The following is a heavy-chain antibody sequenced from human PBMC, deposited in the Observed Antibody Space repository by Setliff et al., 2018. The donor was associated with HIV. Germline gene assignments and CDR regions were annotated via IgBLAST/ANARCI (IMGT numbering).Heavy chain of an antibody. CDR3: ARGARYAYYYESSGYYRHVDY. CDR2: IYTTGST. V-gene: IGHV4-61*09. D-gene: IGHD3-22*01. J-gene: IGHJ4*02. Sequence: SETLSLTCTVSGGSIISGSYYWGWIRRPAGKGLEWIGHIYTTGSTNYHPSLKSRVTMSVVTSKNKFSLNLISVTAADTAVYYCARGARYAYYYESSGYYRHVDYWGQGTLVTVSS. CDR1: GGSIISGSYY.